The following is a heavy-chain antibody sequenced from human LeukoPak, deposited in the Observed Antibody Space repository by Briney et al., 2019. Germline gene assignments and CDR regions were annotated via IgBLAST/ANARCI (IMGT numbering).Heavy chain of an antibody. J-gene: IGHJ5*02. CDR3: ARIRGVAGTDWFDP. V-gene: IGHV3-11*01. CDR1: GLTFSDYY. Sequence: GGSLRLSCAASGLTFSDYYMSWIRQAPGKGLEWVSYISSSGSTIYYADSVKGRFTISRDNAKNSLYLQMNSLRADDTAVYYCARIRGVAGTDWFDPWGQGTLVTVSS. D-gene: IGHD6-19*01. CDR2: ISSSGSTI.